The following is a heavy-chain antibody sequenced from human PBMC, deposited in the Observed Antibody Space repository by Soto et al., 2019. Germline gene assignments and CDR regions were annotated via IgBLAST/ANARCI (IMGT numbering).Heavy chain of an antibody. J-gene: IGHJ6*02. CDR2: ISSSGSTI. CDR3: ATDIVVVPAAVRYYYGMDV. CDR1: GFTFSDYY. D-gene: IGHD2-2*02. Sequence: GESLKISCAASGFTFSDYYMSWIRQAPGKGLEWVSYISSSGSTIYYADSVKGRFTISRDNAKNSLYLQMNSLRAEDTAVYYCATDIVVVPAAVRYYYGMDVWGQGTTVTVSS. V-gene: IGHV3-11*01.